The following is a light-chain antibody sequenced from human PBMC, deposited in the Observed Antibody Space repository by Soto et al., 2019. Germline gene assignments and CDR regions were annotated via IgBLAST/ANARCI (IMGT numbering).Light chain of an antibody. V-gene: IGKV1-9*01. CDR1: QGISSY. Sequence: DIQLTHSPSFLSASVGDRVTITCRASQGISSYLAWYQQKPGKAPKLLIYAASTLQSGVPSRFSGSGSGTEFTLTISSLQPEDFATYYCQQLNSYLRTFGQGTKVDIK. CDR2: AAS. J-gene: IGKJ1*01. CDR3: QQLNSYLRT.